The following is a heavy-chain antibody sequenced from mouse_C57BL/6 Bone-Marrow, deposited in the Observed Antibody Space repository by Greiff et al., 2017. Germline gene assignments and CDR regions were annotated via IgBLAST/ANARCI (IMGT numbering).Heavy chain of an antibody. CDR2: IYPGNSDT. V-gene: IGHV1-5*01. D-gene: IGHD2-3*01. CDR3: LYDYYAMDY. J-gene: IGHJ4*01. Sequence: VQLKQSGTVLARPGASVKMSCKTSGYTFTSYWMHWVKQRPGQGLEWIGAIYPGNSDTSYNQKFKGKAKPTAVTSASTAYMELSSLTNEDSAVYYCLYDYYAMDYWGQGTSVTVSS. CDR1: GYTFTSYW.